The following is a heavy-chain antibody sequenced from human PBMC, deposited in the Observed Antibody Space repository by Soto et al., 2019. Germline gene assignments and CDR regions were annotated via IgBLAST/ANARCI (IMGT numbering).Heavy chain of an antibody. CDR3: ARAMGIAVAGPSDGYFDL. J-gene: IGHJ2*01. Sequence: QVQLVQSGAEVKKPGASVKVSCKASGYTFTSYAMHWVRQAPGQRLEWMGWINAVNGNTKYSQKFQGRVTITRDTSASTAYMELSSLRSEDTAVYYCARAMGIAVAGPSDGYFDLWGRGTLVTVSS. CDR1: GYTFTSYA. V-gene: IGHV1-3*01. D-gene: IGHD6-19*01. CDR2: INAVNGNT.